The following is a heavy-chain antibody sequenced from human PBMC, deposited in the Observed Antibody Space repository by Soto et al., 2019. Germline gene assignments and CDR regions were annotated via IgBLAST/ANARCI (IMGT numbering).Heavy chain of an antibody. D-gene: IGHD2-21*02. V-gene: IGHV3-30*03. CDR3: ATTVQVLGDSPNDY. CDR1: GFTFRNYG. J-gene: IGHJ4*02. Sequence: QVQLVESGGGVVQPERSLRLSCEASGFTFRNYGMHWVRQAPGKVLEWVAVNADSVKGRFTISRDNSKNTMYLQMISVRGDDKAVYDCATTVQVLGDSPNDYWGQGILVTVSS.